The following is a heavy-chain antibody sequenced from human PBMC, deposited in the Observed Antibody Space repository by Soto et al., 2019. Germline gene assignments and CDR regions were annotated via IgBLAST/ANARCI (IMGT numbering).Heavy chain of an antibody. CDR2: IYYSGST. CDR1: GGSISSGGYY. Sequence: QVQLQESGPGLVKPSQTLSLTCTVSGGSISSGGYYWSWIRQHPGKGLEWIGYIYYSGSTYYNPSLKSRVTISVDPSKNQFSLKLSSVTAADTAVYYCARDSGYSSSWKPYYYYYGMDVWGQGTTVTVSS. J-gene: IGHJ6*02. D-gene: IGHD6-13*01. V-gene: IGHV4-31*03. CDR3: ARDSGYSSSWKPYYYYYGMDV.